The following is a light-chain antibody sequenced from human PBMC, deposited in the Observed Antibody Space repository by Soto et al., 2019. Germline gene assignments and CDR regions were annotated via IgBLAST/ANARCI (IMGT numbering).Light chain of an antibody. J-gene: IGKJ1*01. CDR1: ESVTSTY. CDR2: GAS. V-gene: IGKV3-20*01. CDR3: QQYGSSPET. Sequence: EIVLTQSPGTLSLSPGERATISCRASESVTSTYLAWYQQKPGQAPRLLIYGASSRATDIPDRFSGSGSGTDFTLIISRLEPEDFAVYYCQQYGSSPETFGQGTKVDIK.